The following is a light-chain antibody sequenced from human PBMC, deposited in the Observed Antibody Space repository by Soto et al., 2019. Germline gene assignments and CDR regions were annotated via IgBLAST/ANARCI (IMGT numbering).Light chain of an antibody. Sequence: QSVMTQPASVSGSPGRSVTISFTGTTSDILVYNYFSCYQQHPVKAPKLGISEVTNRPSRVSNRFSVSQSGNTASLTISGLQTEDEADYYCCSSTLASNPFVFATRTKVPVL. J-gene: IGLJ1*01. CDR3: CSSTLASNPFV. CDR2: EVT. V-gene: IGLV2-14*01. CDR1: TSDILVYNY.